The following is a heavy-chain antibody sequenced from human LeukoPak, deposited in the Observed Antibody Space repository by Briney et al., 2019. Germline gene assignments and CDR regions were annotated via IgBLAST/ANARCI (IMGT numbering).Heavy chain of an antibody. J-gene: IGHJ3*02. CDR3: TRGLIADCSGGSCYVLTAFDI. CDR1: GYTFTGYY. CDR2: INSNSGGT. Sequence: ASVKVSCKASGYTFTGYYMHWVGQAPGQGLEWMGWINSNSGGTNYAQKFTGRVTMTRDTSISTAYMELSRLRSDDTAVYYCTRGLIADCSGGSCYVLTAFDIWGQGTMVTVSS. D-gene: IGHD2-15*01. V-gene: IGHV1-2*02.